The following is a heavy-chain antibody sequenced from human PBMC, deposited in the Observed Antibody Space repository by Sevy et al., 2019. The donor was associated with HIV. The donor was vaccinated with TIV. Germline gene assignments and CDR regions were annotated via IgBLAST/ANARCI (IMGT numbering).Heavy chain of an antibody. J-gene: IGHJ3*02. Sequence: GGSLRLSCAASGFTFSSYAMSWVRQAPGKGLEWVSAISGSGGSTYYANSVKGRFTISRDNSKNTLYLQMNSQRAEDTAVYYWAQDRIAVAGHDDAFDIWGQGTMVTVSS. D-gene: IGHD6-19*01. CDR3: AQDRIAVAGHDDAFDI. V-gene: IGHV3-23*01. CDR1: GFTFSSYA. CDR2: ISGSGGST.